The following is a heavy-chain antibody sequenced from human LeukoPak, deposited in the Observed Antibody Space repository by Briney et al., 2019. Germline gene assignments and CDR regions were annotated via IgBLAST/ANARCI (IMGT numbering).Heavy chain of an antibody. CDR2: IIPIFGTA. CDR1: GGTFSSYA. Sequence: SVKVSCKASGGTFSSYAISWVRQAPGQGLEWMGGIIPIFGTANYAQKFQGRVTITADESTSTAYMELSSLRSEDTAVYYCASTIFGVVIIGALSYWGQGTLVTVSS. V-gene: IGHV1-69*01. D-gene: IGHD3-3*01. J-gene: IGHJ4*02. CDR3: ASTIFGVVIIGALSY.